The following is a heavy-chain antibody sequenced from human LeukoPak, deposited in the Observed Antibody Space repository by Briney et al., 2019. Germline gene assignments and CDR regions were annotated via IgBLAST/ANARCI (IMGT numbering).Heavy chain of an antibody. V-gene: IGHV4-30-4*01. D-gene: IGHD2-15*01. CDR2: IYYSGST. J-gene: IGHJ5*02. Sequence: SETLSLTCTVSGGSISSGDYYWSWIRQPPGKGLEWIGYIYYSGSTYYNPSLKSRVTISVDTSKNQFSLKLSSVTAADTAVYYCARDRTHFCSGGSCTPGWFDPWGQGTLVTVSS. CDR1: GGSISSGDYY. CDR3: ARDRTHFCSGGSCTPGWFDP.